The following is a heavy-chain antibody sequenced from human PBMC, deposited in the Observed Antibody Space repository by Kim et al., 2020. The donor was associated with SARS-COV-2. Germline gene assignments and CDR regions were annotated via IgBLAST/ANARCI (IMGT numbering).Heavy chain of an antibody. J-gene: IGHJ6*02. V-gene: IGHV3-33*01. CDR3: ARTPSYYYGMDV. Sequence: SADPVKGRLTISRDNSKNTLYLQMNSLRAEDTAVYYCARTPSYYYGMDVWGQGTTVTVSS.